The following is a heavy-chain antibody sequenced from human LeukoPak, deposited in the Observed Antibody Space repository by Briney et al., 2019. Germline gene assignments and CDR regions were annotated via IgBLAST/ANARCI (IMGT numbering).Heavy chain of an antibody. CDR2: INHSGST. CDR3: ARRRYYYDSSSYSAEVDY. V-gene: IGHV4-34*01. J-gene: IGHJ4*02. Sequence: SETLSLTCAVYGGSFSGYYWSWIRQPPGKGLEWIGEINHSGSTNYNPSLKSRVTISVDTSKNQFSLKLSSVTAADTAVYYCARRRYYYDSSSYSAEVDYWGQGTLVTVSS. D-gene: IGHD3-22*01. CDR1: GGSFSGYY.